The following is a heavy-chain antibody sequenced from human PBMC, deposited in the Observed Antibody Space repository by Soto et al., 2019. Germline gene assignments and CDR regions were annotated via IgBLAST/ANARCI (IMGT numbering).Heavy chain of an antibody. CDR3: ARVREEYCSGGSCYDDYYYYMDV. Sequence: QVQLVQSGAEVKKPGSSVKVSCKASGGTFSSYTISWVRQAPGQGLEWMGRIIPILGIANYEQKFQGRVTITADKSTSTAYMELRSLTAEDTAVYYCARVREEYCSGGSCYDDYYYYMDVWGKGTTVTVSS. CDR2: IIPILGIA. D-gene: IGHD2-15*01. V-gene: IGHV1-69*02. J-gene: IGHJ6*03. CDR1: GGTFSSYT.